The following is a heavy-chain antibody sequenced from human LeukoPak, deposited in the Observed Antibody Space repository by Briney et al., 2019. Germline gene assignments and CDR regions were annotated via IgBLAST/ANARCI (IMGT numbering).Heavy chain of an antibody. CDR3: ARTRYYYNSRSYGAPYYFDY. CDR1: GESISSHY. Sequence: SETLSLTCNVSGESISSHYWSWTRQSPGKGLEWIGYITNSGTTKFNPSLKSRVTISRDTSKNQISLRLSSVTAADTAVYYCARTRYYYNSRSYGAPYYFDYWGQGTLVTVSS. V-gene: IGHV4-59*11. CDR2: ITNSGTT. J-gene: IGHJ4*02. D-gene: IGHD3-10*01.